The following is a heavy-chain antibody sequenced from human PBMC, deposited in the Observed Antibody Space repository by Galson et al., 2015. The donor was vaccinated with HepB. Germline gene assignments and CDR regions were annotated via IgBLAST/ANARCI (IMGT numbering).Heavy chain of an antibody. D-gene: IGHD2-15*01. Sequence: CAISGDSVSTNSAAWTWIRQSPSRGLEWLGRTYYRSKWYYDYAVSVKSRITINPDTSKNHFSLQLDSVTPEDTAVYYCAGGYCSTPSCHGGMGLDWFDPWGQGTLVTVSS. V-gene: IGHV6-1*01. J-gene: IGHJ5*02. CDR2: TYYRSKWYY. CDR1: GDSVSTNSAA. CDR3: AGGYCSTPSCHGGMGLDWFDP.